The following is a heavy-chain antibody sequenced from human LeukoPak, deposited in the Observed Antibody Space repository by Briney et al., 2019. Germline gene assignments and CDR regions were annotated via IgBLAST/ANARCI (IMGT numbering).Heavy chain of an antibody. D-gene: IGHD3-3*01. Sequence: ASVKVSCKASGYTFTSYDISWVRQAPGQGLEWMGWISAYNGNTNYAQKLQGRVTMTTDTSTSTAYMELRSLRSDDTAVYYCARDQGFDFWSGSSTYFDYWGQGTLVTVSS. CDR3: ARDQGFDFWSGSSTYFDY. CDR1: GYTFTSYD. V-gene: IGHV1-18*01. CDR2: ISAYNGNT. J-gene: IGHJ4*02.